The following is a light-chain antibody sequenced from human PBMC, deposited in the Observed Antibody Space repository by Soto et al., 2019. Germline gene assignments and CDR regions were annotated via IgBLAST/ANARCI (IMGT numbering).Light chain of an antibody. CDR1: SSDVGSYKF. V-gene: IGLV2-23*01. CDR3: CSYAGSSTLV. J-gene: IGLJ2*01. Sequence: QSALTQPASVSGSPGQSITISCTGTSSDVGSYKFVSWYQQHPGKAPKLMIYEGNKRPSGVSNRFSGSESGNTASLTISGLQAEDEADYHCCSYAGSSTLVFGGGTQLTVL. CDR2: EGN.